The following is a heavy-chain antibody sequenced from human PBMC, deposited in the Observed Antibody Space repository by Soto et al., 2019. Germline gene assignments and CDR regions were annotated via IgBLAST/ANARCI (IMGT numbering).Heavy chain of an antibody. V-gene: IGHV4-39*01. D-gene: IGHD2-2*01. CDR1: GGSISSSSYY. CDR3: ARWDCSSTSCYRVYYYYMDV. CDR2: IYYSGST. J-gene: IGHJ6*03. Sequence: PSETLSLTCTVSGGSISSSSYYWGWIRQPPGKGLEWIGSIYYSGSTYYNPSLKSRVTISVDTSKNQFSLKLSSVTAADTAVYYCARWDCSSTSCYRVYYYYMDVWGKGTTVTVSS.